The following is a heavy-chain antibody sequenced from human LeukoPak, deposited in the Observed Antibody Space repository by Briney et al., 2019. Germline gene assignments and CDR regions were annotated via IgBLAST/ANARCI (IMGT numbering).Heavy chain of an antibody. D-gene: IGHD5-12*01. V-gene: IGHV7-4-1*02. Sequence: GASVKVSCKASGYTFTNYAINWVRQAPGQGLEWMGWINTNTGNPTYAQGFTGRFVFSLDTSVSTAYLQISSLKAEDTAVYYCARHGATSTFDYWGQGTLVTVSS. CDR2: INTNTGNP. J-gene: IGHJ4*02. CDR3: ARHGATSTFDY. CDR1: GYTFTNYA.